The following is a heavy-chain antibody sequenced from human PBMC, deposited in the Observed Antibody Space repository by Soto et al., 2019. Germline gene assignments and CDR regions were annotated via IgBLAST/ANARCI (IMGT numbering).Heavy chain of an antibody. D-gene: IGHD4-17*01. CDR3: ARGPDYSDVPLWDY. V-gene: IGHV1-46*02. CDR1: GYTFNKYY. Sequence: QVQLVQSGAEVRKPGASVRLSCETSGYTFNKYYIHWVRQAPGQGLEWVGIINLRGGTTEAARELRGRVTITDDTSTSTTYMELSNLRSEDTAVYFCARGPDYSDVPLWDYWGQGTLVTVSS. J-gene: IGHJ4*02. CDR2: INLRGGTT.